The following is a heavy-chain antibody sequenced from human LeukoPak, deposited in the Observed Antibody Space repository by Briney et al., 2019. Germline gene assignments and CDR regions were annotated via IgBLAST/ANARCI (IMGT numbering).Heavy chain of an antibody. CDR3: AKADSSVDWVFDY. D-gene: IGHD3-22*01. J-gene: IGHJ4*02. Sequence: GRSLRLSCAASGFTFDDYAMHWVRQAPGKGLEWVSGISWNSGSIGYADSVKGRFTISRDNAKNSLYLQMNSLRAEDMALYYCAKADSSVDWVFDYWGQGTLVTVSS. CDR1: GFTFDDYA. V-gene: IGHV3-9*03. CDR2: ISWNSGSI.